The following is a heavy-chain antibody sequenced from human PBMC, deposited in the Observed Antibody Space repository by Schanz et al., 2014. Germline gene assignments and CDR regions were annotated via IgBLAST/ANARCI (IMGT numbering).Heavy chain of an antibody. Sequence: QVQLVESGGGLVKPGGSLRLSCAASGFTFSDYYMNWVRQVPGKGLEWLSYIATSSSTRHYADSVKGRVTISRDNAKNSLYLQMNSLRAEDTAVYYCAKDLLYGAPMPLNHLDYWGQGTLVTVSS. J-gene: IGHJ4*02. CDR2: IATSSSTR. CDR1: GFTFSDYY. D-gene: IGHD2-2*01. CDR3: AKDLLYGAPMPLNHLDY. V-gene: IGHV3-11*01.